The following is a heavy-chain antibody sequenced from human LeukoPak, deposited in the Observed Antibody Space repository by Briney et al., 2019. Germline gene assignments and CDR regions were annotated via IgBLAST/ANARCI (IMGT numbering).Heavy chain of an antibody. J-gene: IGHJ4*02. Sequence: GGSLRLSCAASGFTVSNKYMSWVRQAPGKGLEWVSVIYGGGTTYYADSVKGRFTISRDNSKNTLYLQMNSLGAEDTAMYYCARSPYGDYTGPYYFDNWGQGTLVTVSS. CDR2: IYGGGTT. CDR1: GFTVSNKY. V-gene: IGHV3-66*01. CDR3: ARSPYGDYTGPYYFDN. D-gene: IGHD4-17*01.